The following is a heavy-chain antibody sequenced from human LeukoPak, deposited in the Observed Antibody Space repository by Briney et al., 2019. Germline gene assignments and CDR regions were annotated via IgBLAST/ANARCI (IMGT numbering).Heavy chain of an antibody. J-gene: IGHJ4*02. CDR1: GFTFSSYN. D-gene: IGHD6-13*01. CDR3: ARVSSSSWYYFDY. Sequence: GGSLRLSCAASGFTFSSYNMNWVRQAPGKGLEWVSYISSSSSTIHYADSVKGRFTISRDNAKNSLYLQMNSLRDKDTAVYYCARVSSSSWYYFDYWGQGTLVTVSS. V-gene: IGHV3-48*02. CDR2: ISSSSSTI.